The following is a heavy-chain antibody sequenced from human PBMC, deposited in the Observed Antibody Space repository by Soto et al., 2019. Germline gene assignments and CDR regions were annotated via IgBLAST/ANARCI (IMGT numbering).Heavy chain of an antibody. CDR1: GGSISSYY. CDR2: IYYSGST. V-gene: IGHV4-59*12. J-gene: IGHJ6*02. Sequence: PSETLSLTCTVSGGSISSYYWSWIRQPPGKGLEWIGYIYYSGSTNYNPSLKSRVTISVDTSKNQFSLKLSSVTAADTAVYYCASPIAAAGRRNYYYYGMDVWGQGTTVTVSS. D-gene: IGHD6-13*01. CDR3: ASPIAAAGRRNYYYYGMDV.